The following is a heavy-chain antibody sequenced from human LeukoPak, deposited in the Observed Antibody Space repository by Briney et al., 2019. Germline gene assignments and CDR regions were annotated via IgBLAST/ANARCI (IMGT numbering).Heavy chain of an antibody. CDR1: RYTFTRYG. CDR2: ISAYNGNT. D-gene: IGHD2-2*01. Sequence: ASERVSCKTSRYTFTRYGICLVRQAPGERLEWIGWISAYNGNTNYARKLQGRGTMTTDTSTSTANMELRSRRSYDTAVYYCVKDLANTSPSSSAFEIWGQGTMVTVSS. CDR3: VKDLANTSPSSSAFEI. J-gene: IGHJ3*02. V-gene: IGHV1-18*01.